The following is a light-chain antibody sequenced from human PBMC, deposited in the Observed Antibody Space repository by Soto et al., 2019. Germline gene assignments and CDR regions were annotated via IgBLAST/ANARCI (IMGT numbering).Light chain of an antibody. J-gene: IGKJ2*01. Sequence: DIQMTQSPSTLSASVGDRVTITCRASQSITTWLAWYQQKPGKAPKLLIYQASSLESGVPSRFSGSRSWTEFTLTISSLQPGDFATYYCQQDNYYPYTFCHGTKLEIK. V-gene: IGKV1-5*03. CDR2: QAS. CDR3: QQDNYYPYT. CDR1: QSITTW.